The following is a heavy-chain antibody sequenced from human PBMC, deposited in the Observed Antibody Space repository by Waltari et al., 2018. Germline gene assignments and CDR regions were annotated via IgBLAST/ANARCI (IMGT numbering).Heavy chain of an antibody. Sequence: QVQLQESGPGLVKPSETLSLTCTVSGGSISSHYWSWIRQPPGKGLEWIGYIYYSGSTNYNPSLKSRVTISVDTSKNQFSLKLSSVTAADTAVYYCARVGMVQRLDYWGQGTLVTVSS. V-gene: IGHV4-59*11. CDR3: ARVGMVQRLDY. D-gene: IGHD3-10*01. J-gene: IGHJ4*02. CDR2: IYYSGST. CDR1: GGSISSHY.